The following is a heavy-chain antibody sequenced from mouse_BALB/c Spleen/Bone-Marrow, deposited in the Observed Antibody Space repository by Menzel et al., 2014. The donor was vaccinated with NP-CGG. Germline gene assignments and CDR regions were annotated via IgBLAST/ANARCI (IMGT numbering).Heavy chain of an antibody. D-gene: IGHD1-2*01. CDR3: ARGVYGYVKYAMDY. CDR1: GFTFSSFG. V-gene: IGHV5-17*02. CDR2: ISGGSSTI. Sequence: VQLKESGGGLVQPGGSRKLSCAASGFTFSSFGMHWVRQAPEKGLEWVAYISGGSSTIYYADTVKGRFTISRDNPKNTLFLQMTSLMSEDTAMYYCARGVYGYVKYAMDYWGQGTSVTVSS. J-gene: IGHJ4*01.